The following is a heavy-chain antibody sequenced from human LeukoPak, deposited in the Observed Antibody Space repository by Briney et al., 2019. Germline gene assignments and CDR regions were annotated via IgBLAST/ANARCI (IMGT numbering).Heavy chain of an antibody. CDR1: GFTVSSNY. D-gene: IGHD3-22*01. V-gene: IGHV3-53*04. CDR2: IYSGGST. CDR3: ARGGHYYDSSGPPDY. Sequence: PGGSLRLSCAASGFTVSSNYMSWVRQAPGKGLEWVSVIYSGGSTYYADSVKGRFTISRHNSKNTLYLQMNSLRAEDTAVYYCARGGHYYDSSGPPDYWGQGTLVTVSS. J-gene: IGHJ4*02.